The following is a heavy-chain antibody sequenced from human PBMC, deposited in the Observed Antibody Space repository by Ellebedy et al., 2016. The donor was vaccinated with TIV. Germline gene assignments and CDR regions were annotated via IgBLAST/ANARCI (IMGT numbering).Heavy chain of an antibody. V-gene: IGHV4-34*01. CDR3: ATEGRVFDY. CDR2: INHSGST. CDR1: GGSFSGYY. J-gene: IGHJ4*02. Sequence: MPSETLSLTCAVFGGSFSGYYWSWIRQPPGKGLEWIGEINHSGSTNYNPSPKSRVTISVDTSKRQFSLKLSSVTAADTAVYYCATEGRVFDYWGQGTLVTVSS. D-gene: IGHD3-10*01.